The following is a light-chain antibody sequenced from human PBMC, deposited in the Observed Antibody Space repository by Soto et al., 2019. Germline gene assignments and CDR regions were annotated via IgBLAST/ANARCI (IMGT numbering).Light chain of an antibody. CDR2: EGH. CDR3: CLYVGATTYV. Sequence: QSLLAQPASVSGSPGQSITIACTGNIDFVVSFSLVSWYQQHPGKAPKVMISEGHRRPSGVPDRFSGSSSVTTASLTISGLQADDEADYYCCLYVGATTYVFGTGTKVTVL. V-gene: IGLV2-23*01. CDR1: IDFVVSFSL. J-gene: IGLJ1*01.